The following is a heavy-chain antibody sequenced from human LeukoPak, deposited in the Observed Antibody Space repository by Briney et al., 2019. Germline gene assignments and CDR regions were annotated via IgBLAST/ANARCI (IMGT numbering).Heavy chain of an antibody. Sequence: PSETLSLTCTVSGGSISSYYWSWIRQPPGKGLEWIAYIYYSGSTNYNPSLKSRVTISVDTSKNQFSLKLSSVTAADTAVYYCASNRSGWSNWYFDLWGRGTLVTVSS. CDR1: GGSISSYY. CDR2: IYYSGST. V-gene: IGHV4-59*01. D-gene: IGHD6-19*01. CDR3: ASNRSGWSNWYFDL. J-gene: IGHJ2*01.